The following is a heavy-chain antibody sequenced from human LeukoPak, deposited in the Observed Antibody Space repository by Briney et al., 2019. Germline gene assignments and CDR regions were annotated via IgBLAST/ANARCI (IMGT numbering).Heavy chain of an antibody. CDR1: GFSFSSYG. CDR2: IWYDGSNE. Sequence: PGRSLRLSCAVSGFSFSSYGMHWVRQAPDKGLEWVAVIWYDGSNENYADSVKGRFTISRDNSKNTLYLQMNSLRAEDTAVYFCARDSSGWYYFDYWGQGTLVTVSS. CDR3: ARDSSGWYYFDY. D-gene: IGHD6-19*01. V-gene: IGHV3-33*01. J-gene: IGHJ4*02.